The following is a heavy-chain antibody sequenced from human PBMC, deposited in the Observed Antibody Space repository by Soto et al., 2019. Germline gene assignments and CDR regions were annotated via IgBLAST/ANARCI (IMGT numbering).Heavy chain of an antibody. J-gene: IGHJ4*02. Sequence: PGGSLRLSCAASGFTFSSYGMHWVRQAPGKGLEWVAVIWYDGSNKYYADSVKGRFTISRDNSKNTLYLQMNSLRAEDTAMYYCARELQGLYYFDFWGQGTLVTVSS. CDR2: IWYDGSNK. CDR3: ARELQGLYYFDF. V-gene: IGHV3-33*01. D-gene: IGHD4-4*01. CDR1: GFTFSSYG.